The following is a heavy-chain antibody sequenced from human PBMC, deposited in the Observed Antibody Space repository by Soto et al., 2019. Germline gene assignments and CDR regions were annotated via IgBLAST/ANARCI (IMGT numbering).Heavy chain of an antibody. CDR1: GGTYTSYT. CDR2: IIPILGIG. Sequence: QVQLVQSGAEVKKPGSSVKVSCKASGGTYTSYTISWVRQAPGQGLEWMGSIIPILGIGNYAQKFQGRVTITADKSTSTAYMELSSLRSDDTAVNYCASSWDIGGWYGLDYWGQGTLVTVSS. V-gene: IGHV1-69*02. CDR3: ASSWDIGGWYGLDY. D-gene: IGHD6-19*01. J-gene: IGHJ4*02.